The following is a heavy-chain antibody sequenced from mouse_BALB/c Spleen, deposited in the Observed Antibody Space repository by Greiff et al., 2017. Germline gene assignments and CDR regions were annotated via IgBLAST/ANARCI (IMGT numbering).Heavy chain of an antibody. Sequence: QVQLKESGPGLVAPSQSLSITCTVSGFSLTSYGVHWVRQPPGKGLEWLGVIWAGGSTNYHSALISRLSISKDNSKSQVFLKLNSLQTDDTATYYCAKGPYRYDGVDWYFDVWGAGTTVTVSS. V-gene: IGHV2-9*02. CDR2: IWAGGST. D-gene: IGHD2-14*01. CDR3: AKGPYRYDGVDWYFDV. J-gene: IGHJ1*01. CDR1: GFSLTSYG.